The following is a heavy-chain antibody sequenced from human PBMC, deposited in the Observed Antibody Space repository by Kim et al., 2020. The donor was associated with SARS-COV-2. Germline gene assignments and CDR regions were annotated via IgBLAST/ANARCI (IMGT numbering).Heavy chain of an antibody. D-gene: IGHD4-17*01. CDR2: INQDGGEK. CDR3: SRGGDDYGRDPFDI. V-gene: IGHV3-7*03. CDR1: GFTFSSYW. Sequence: GGSLRLSCAASGFTFSSYWMTWVRQAPGKGLEWVALINQDGGEKYYVDSVEGRFTISRDYAKMYLQMNTLRAEDTAVYYCSRGGDDYGRDPFDIWGQGA. J-gene: IGHJ3*02.